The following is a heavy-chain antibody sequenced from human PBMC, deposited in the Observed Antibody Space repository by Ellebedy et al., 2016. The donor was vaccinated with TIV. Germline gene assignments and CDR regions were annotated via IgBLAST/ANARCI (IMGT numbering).Heavy chain of an antibody. CDR2: IKQDGSEK. CDR3: ARITTDAFDI. Sequence: GESLKISXAASGFTFSSSWMSWVRQAPGKGLEWVANIKQDGSEKHYVDSVKGRFTISRDNAKNSLYLQMNSLRAEDTAVYYCARITTDAFDIWGQGTMVTVSS. J-gene: IGHJ3*02. V-gene: IGHV3-7*01. CDR1: GFTFSSSW. D-gene: IGHD1-1*01.